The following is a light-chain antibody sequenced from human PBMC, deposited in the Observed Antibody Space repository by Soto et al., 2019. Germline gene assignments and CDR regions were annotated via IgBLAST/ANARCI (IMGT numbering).Light chain of an antibody. V-gene: IGLV2-14*01. J-gene: IGLJ3*02. CDR2: GVN. Sequence: QSVLTQPASVSGSPGQSITVSCTGSSSDFGDDKYVSWYQQQPGKGPNLRIYGVNSRPSGISNRFSGSKSGNTASLTISGLQVEDEAEYFCGSFTTSRIWVFGGGTKVTVL. CDR1: SSDFGDDKY. CDR3: GSFTTSRIWV.